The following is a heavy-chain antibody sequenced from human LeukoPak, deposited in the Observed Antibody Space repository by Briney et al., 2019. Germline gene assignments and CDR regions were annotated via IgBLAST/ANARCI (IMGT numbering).Heavy chain of an antibody. CDR3: AKGSRGYYPYYFDY. Sequence: PGGSLRLPCAASGFTFSNYAMAWVRQAPGKGLEWVSAITDSGGSTYYTDSVKGRFTISRDDSKNTLYLQMTSLRAEDTAVYYCAKGSRGYYPYYFDYWGQGTLVTVSS. D-gene: IGHD2/OR15-2a*01. CDR2: ITDSGGST. V-gene: IGHV3-23*01. J-gene: IGHJ4*02. CDR1: GFTFSNYA.